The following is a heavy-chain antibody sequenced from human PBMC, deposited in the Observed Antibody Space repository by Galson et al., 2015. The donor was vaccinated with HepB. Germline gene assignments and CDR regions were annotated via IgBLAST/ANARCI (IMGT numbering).Heavy chain of an antibody. CDR3: ARDTGARGGTSLPGWTIKLWGKGTTVTVSSGSASAPTLFPLVSCENSYYYDSSGYYFDY. CDR2: INPNSGGT. J-gene: IGHJ4*02. CDR1: GYTFTGYY. Sequence: SVKVSCKASGYTFTGYYMHWVRQAPGQGLEWMGWINPNSGGTNYAQKFQGRVTMTRDTSISTAYMELSRLRSDDTAVYYCARDTGARGGTSLPGWTIKLWGKGTTVTVSSGSASAPTLFPLVSCENSYYYDSSGYYFDYWGQGTLVAVSS. V-gene: IGHV1-2*02. D-gene: IGHD2-2*01.